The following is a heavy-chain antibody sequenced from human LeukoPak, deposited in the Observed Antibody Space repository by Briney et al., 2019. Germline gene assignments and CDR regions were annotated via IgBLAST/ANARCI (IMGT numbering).Heavy chain of an antibody. D-gene: IGHD6-13*01. V-gene: IGHV4-39*01. CDR2: IYYSGST. CDR3: ARRAVGTFDY. CDR1: GGSISSSSYY. J-gene: IGHJ4*02. Sequence: SETLSLTCTVSGGSISSSSYYWGWIRQPPGKGLEWIGSIYYSGSTYYNPSLKSRVSISIDTSKNQFSLNLSSVTAADTAVYYCARRAVGTFDYWGQGTLVTVSS.